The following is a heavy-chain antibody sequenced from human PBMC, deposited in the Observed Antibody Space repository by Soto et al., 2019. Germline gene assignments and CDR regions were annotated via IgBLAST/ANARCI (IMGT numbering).Heavy chain of an antibody. V-gene: IGHV3-9*01. CDR1: GFTFDDYA. D-gene: IGHD3-22*01. J-gene: IGHJ3*02. CDR2: ISWNSGSI. Sequence: EVQLVESGGGLVQPGRSLRLSCAASGFTFDDYAMHWVRQAPGKRLEWVSGISWNSGSIGYADSVKGRFTISRDNAKNSLYLQMNSLRAEDTALYYCAKDMGYDSSGYYDAFDIWGQGTMVTVSS. CDR3: AKDMGYDSSGYYDAFDI.